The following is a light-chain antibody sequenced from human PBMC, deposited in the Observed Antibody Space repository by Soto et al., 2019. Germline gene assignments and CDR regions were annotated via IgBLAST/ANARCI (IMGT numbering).Light chain of an antibody. CDR1: QTLSINS. CDR2: GAS. J-gene: IGKJ3*01. V-gene: IGKV3-20*01. Sequence: IVLTQSPGTLSLSPGERATLFCRASQTLSINSLAWYQQKPGQAPRLLIYGASTRHTGIPDRFNGSGSGTDFALTINRLAPEAFAVYYCQQYDRAPLTFGPGTKVYVK. CDR3: QQYDRAPLT.